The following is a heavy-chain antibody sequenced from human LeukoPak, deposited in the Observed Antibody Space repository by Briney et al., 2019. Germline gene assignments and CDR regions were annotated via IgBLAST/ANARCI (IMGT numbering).Heavy chain of an antibody. Sequence: GASVKVSCKASGYTFTSYYMHWVRQAPGQGLEWMGIINPSGGSTSYAQKFQGRVTMTRDMSTSTVYMELSSLRSEDTAVYYCARDGIVVVPAAMSRGWFDPWGQGTLVTVSS. CDR1: GYTFTSYY. CDR2: INPSGGST. V-gene: IGHV1-46*01. D-gene: IGHD2-2*01. J-gene: IGHJ5*02. CDR3: ARDGIVVVPAAMSRGWFDP.